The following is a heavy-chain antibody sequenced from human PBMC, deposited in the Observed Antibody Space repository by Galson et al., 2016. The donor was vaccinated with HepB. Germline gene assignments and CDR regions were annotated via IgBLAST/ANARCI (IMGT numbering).Heavy chain of an antibody. CDR1: GYNPINQW. J-gene: IGHJ4*02. CDR2: INLGASDT. Sequence: QSGAEVKKPGESLQISCKGSGYNPINQWIGWVRQTPGTGLEWMGSINLGASDTRYSPSFEGQVTISGDKSSNTAYLKWSSLKASDTGMYYCARLPGANIRAFDYWGQGTLVTVSS. CDR3: ARLPGANIRAFDY. D-gene: IGHD3-3*02. V-gene: IGHV5-51*01.